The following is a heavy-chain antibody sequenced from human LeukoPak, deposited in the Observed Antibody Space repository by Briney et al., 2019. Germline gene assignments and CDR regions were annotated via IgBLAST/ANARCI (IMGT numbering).Heavy chain of an antibody. CDR3: ARDSGSYSPEIDY. CDR1: GFTFSGHS. D-gene: IGHD1-26*01. V-gene: IGHV3-21*01. J-gene: IGHJ4*02. Sequence: PGGSLRLSCAASGFTFSGHSMTWVRQAPGKGLEWVSSISSGSNYIYYADSVKGRFTISRDNAKNSLYLQMNSLRAEDTAVYYCARDSGSYSPEIDYWGQGTLVTVSS. CDR2: ISSGSNYI.